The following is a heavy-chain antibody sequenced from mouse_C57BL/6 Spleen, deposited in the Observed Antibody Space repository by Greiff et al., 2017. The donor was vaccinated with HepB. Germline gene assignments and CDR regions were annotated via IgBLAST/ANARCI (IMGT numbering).Heavy chain of an antibody. CDR3: ARNIYYGSSYVGY. CDR1: GYTFTSYW. D-gene: IGHD1-1*01. V-gene: IGHV1-69*01. Sequence: VQLQQPGAELVMPGASVKLSCKASGYTFTSYWMHWVKQRPGQGLEWIGEIDPSDSYTNYNQKFKGKSTLTVDKSSSTAYMQLSSLTSEDSAVYYCARNIYYGSSYVGYWGQGTTLTVSS. J-gene: IGHJ2*01. CDR2: IDPSDSYT.